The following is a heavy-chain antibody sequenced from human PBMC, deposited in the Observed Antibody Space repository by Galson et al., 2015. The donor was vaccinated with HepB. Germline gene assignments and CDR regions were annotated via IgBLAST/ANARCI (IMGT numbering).Heavy chain of an antibody. V-gene: IGHV4-59*01. CDR1: NDSISTYY. CDR2: IYYTGST. D-gene: IGHD3-22*01. CDR3: ARYYDSSGSGGDY. Sequence: ETLSLTCTVSNDSISTYYWSWIRQPPGKGLERIGYIYYTGSTKYNPSLKSRVSISVDTSKSQFSLKLSSVTAADTAVYYCARYYDSSGSGGDYWGQGILVTVSS. J-gene: IGHJ4*02.